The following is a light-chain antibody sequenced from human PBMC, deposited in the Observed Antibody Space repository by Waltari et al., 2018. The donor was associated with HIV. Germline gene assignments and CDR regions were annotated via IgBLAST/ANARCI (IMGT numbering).Light chain of an antibody. V-gene: IGLV1-51*01. Sequence: QSVLTQPPSVSAAPGQRVTISCSGTSSNIGTNGVSWYQQVPGTAPKLLIYDRNNPVPGISDRFSGSQSGTSATLGISGLHTGDEADYYCGTWDDKLSAGVFGGGTKLTVL. J-gene: IGLJ2*01. CDR1: SSNIGTNG. CDR2: DRN. CDR3: GTWDDKLSAGV.